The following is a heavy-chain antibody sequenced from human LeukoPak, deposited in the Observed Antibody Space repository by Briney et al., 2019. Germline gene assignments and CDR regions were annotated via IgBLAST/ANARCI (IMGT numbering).Heavy chain of an antibody. CDR3: ARGLECSSTSCSFDY. Sequence: SETLSLTCAVYGGSFSGYYWSWIRQPPGKGLEWIGEINHSGSTNYNPSLKRRVTISVDTSKNQFSLKLSSVTAADTAVYYCARGLECSSTSCSFDYWGQGTLVTVSS. J-gene: IGHJ4*02. CDR2: INHSGST. D-gene: IGHD2-2*01. V-gene: IGHV4-34*01. CDR1: GGSFSGYY.